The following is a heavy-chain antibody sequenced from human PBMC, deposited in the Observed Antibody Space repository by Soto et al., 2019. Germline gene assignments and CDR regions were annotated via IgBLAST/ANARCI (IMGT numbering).Heavy chain of an antibody. CDR3: ASHGITGTWVYDYGMDV. CDR2: IIPIFGTA. D-gene: IGHD1-7*01. Sequence: QVQLVQSGAEVKKPGSSVKVSCKASGGTFSSYAISWVRQAPGQGLEWMGGIIPIFGTANYAQKFQGRVTITADESTSTDYMELSSLRSEDTAVYYCASHGITGTWVYDYGMDVWGQGTTVTVSS. V-gene: IGHV1-69*12. CDR1: GGTFSSYA. J-gene: IGHJ6*02.